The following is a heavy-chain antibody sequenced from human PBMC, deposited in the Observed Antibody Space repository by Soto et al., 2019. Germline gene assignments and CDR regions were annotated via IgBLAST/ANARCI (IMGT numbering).Heavy chain of an antibody. CDR2: TYYRSNWRH. CDR3: ARGVAGSGFDL. Sequence: SQTLSLTCAISGDSVSSNTAAWNWIRSSPSRGLEWLGRTYYRSNWRHDYAVSVKSRITVNPDTSKNHFSLQLNSVTPDNTAVYYCARGVAGSGFDLWGQGTLVTSPQ. J-gene: IGHJ4*02. D-gene: IGHD6-19*01. CDR1: GDSVSSNTAA. V-gene: IGHV6-1*01.